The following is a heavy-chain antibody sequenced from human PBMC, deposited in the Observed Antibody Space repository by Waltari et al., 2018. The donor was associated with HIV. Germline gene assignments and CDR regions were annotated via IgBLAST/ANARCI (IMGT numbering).Heavy chain of an antibody. V-gene: IGHV1-3*01. Sequence: QVQLVQSGAEVKKPGASVKVSCKASGYTFTSYAMHWVRQAPGQRLEWMGWINAGNGNTKYSQKFQGRVTITRDTSASTAYMELSSLRSEDTAVYYCARDRDLGYSSGWSWFDPWGQGTLVTVSS. CDR1: GYTFTSYA. CDR2: INAGNGNT. CDR3: ARDRDLGYSSGWSWFDP. J-gene: IGHJ5*02. D-gene: IGHD6-19*01.